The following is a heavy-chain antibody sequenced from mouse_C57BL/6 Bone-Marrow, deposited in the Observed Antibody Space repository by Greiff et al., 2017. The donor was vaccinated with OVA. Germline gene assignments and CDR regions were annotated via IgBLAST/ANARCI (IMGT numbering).Heavy chain of an antibody. D-gene: IGHD3-1*01. CDR2: SRNKANDYTT. V-gene: IGHV7-1*01. J-gene: IGHJ2*01. CDR3: ARDAPYRGYFDY. Sequence: EVMLVESGGGLVQSGRSLRLSCATSGFTFSDFYMEWVRQAPGKGLEWIAASRNKANDYTTEYSASVKGRFIVSRDTSQSILYLQMNALRAEDTAIYYCARDAPYRGYFDYWGQGTTLTVSS. CDR1: GFTFSDFY.